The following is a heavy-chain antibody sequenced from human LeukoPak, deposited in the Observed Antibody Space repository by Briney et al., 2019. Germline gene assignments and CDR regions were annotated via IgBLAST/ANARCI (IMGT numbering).Heavy chain of an antibody. CDR2: IRGSGDRT. D-gene: IGHD3-3*01. V-gene: IGHV3-23*01. Sequence: SGGSLRLSCAASGFTFSNYAMTWVRQAPGKGLDWVSSIRGSGDRTYYADSVKGRFTISRDNSKIMVYLQMDSLRAEDTAVYYCAKARDGFGVDTIDYWGQGTLVTVSS. CDR1: GFTFSNYA. J-gene: IGHJ4*02. CDR3: AKARDGFGVDTIDY.